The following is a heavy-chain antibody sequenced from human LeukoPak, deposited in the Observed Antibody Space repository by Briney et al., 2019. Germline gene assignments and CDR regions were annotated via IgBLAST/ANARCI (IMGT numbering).Heavy chain of an antibody. D-gene: IGHD6-6*01. V-gene: IGHV1-69*05. CDR1: GGTFSSYA. J-gene: IGHJ6*03. Sequence: GASVKVSCKASGGTFSSYAISWVRQAPGQGPEWMGGIIPIFGTANYAQKFQGRVTITTDESTSTAYMELSSLRSEDTAVYYCARTPVEYSSSSYYYYYYMDVWGKGTTVTVSS. CDR2: IIPIFGTA. CDR3: ARTPVEYSSSSYYYYYYMDV.